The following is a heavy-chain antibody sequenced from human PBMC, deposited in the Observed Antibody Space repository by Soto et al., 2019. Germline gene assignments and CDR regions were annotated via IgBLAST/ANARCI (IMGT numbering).Heavy chain of an antibody. CDR1: GFTFSSYS. V-gene: IGHV3-21*01. J-gene: IGHJ3*02. CDR3: ARGPVGYGDYEDAFDI. CDR2: ISSSSSYI. Sequence: EVQLVESGGGLVKPGGSLRLSCAASGFTFSSYSMNWVRQAPGKGLEWVSSISSSSSYIYYADSVKGRFTISRDNAKNSLYLQMNSLRAEDTAVYYCARGPVGYGDYEDAFDIWGQGTMFTVSS. D-gene: IGHD4-17*01.